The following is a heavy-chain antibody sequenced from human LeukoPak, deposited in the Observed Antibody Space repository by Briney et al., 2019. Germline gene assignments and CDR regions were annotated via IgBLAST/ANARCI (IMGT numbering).Heavy chain of an antibody. CDR3: ARDSDRGRMWFGN. CDR1: GGTFSSHA. Sequence: GASVKVSCKASGGTFSSHAISWVRQAPGQGLEWMGGIIPIFGTANYAQKFQGRVTITADESTSTAYMELSSLRSEDTAVYYCARDSDRGRMWFGNWGQGTLVTVSS. CDR2: IIPIFGTA. V-gene: IGHV1-69*13. J-gene: IGHJ4*02. D-gene: IGHD3-10*01.